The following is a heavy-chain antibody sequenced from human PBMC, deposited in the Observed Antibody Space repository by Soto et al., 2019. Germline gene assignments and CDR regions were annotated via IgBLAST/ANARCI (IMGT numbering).Heavy chain of an antibody. CDR3: ARAGGLGAVAADY. V-gene: IGHV4-30-2*01. Sequence: QLQLQESGSGLVKPSQTLSLTCAVSGGSISSGGYSWSWIRQPPGKGLEGIGYIYHSGSTYYNPSLKSRVTISVDRSKNQFSLKLRSVTAADTAVYYCARAGGLGAVAADYWGQGTLVTVSS. D-gene: IGHD6-19*01. CDR1: GGSISSGGYS. CDR2: IYHSGST. J-gene: IGHJ4*02.